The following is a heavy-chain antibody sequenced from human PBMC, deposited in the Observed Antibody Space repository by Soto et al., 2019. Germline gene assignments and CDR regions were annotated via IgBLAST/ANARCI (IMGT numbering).Heavy chain of an antibody. J-gene: IGHJ5*02. Sequence: QITLKESGPTLVKPTQTLTLTCTFSGFSLSTSGVGVGWISQPPGKALEWLALIYWDDDKRYSPSLKSRLTITKDTSKNQVVLTMTNLDPVDTATYDCAHKGWLHWFDPWGQGTLVTVSS. CDR2: IYWDDDK. V-gene: IGHV2-5*02. CDR1: GFSLSTSGVG. CDR3: AHKGWLHWFDP. D-gene: IGHD6-19*01.